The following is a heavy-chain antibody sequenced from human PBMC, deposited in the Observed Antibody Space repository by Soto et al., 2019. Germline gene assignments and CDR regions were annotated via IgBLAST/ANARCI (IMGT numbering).Heavy chain of an antibody. V-gene: IGHV3-23*01. CDR2: FICSGGST. D-gene: IGHD1-26*01. Sequence: PGGSLRLSCAASGFTFSSYAMSWVRQAPGKGLEWVSAFICSGGSTYYADSVKGRFTISRDNSKNTLYLQMNSLRAEDTAVYYFAKDPRLRVLYGAGYYGMDVWGQGTTVTVSS. CDR1: GFTFSSYA. J-gene: IGHJ6*02. CDR3: AKDPRLRVLYGAGYYGMDV.